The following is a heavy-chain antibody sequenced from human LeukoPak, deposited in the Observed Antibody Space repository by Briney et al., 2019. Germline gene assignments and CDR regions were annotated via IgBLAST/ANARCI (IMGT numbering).Heavy chain of an antibody. J-gene: IGHJ4*02. V-gene: IGHV3-15*01. CDR3: ARGGVSTGDYRYYFDY. D-gene: IGHD4-17*01. CDR1: GFTFSNAW. CDR2: IKSKTDGGTT. Sequence: GGSLRLSCAASGFTFSNAWMSWVRQAPGKGLEWVGRIKSKTDGGTTDYAAPVKGRFTISRDDSKNTLCLQMNSLKTEDTAVYYCARGGVSTGDYRYYFDYWGQGTLVTVSS.